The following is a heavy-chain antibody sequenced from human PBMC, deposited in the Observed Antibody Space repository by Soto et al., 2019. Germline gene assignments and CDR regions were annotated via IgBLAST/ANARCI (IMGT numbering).Heavy chain of an antibody. V-gene: IGHV3-30*03. CDR3: ASRITAGY. J-gene: IGHJ4*02. Sequence: QVQLVESGGGVVQPGGSLRLSCAVSGFTFSNSGMHWVRQAPGKGLEWVALISSNGRTKYYADSVKGRFTISRDNSKDTLYLQMDSLRPEDTALYYCASRITAGYWGQGTLVTVSS. CDR1: GFTFSNSG. D-gene: IGHD1-20*01. CDR2: ISSNGRTK.